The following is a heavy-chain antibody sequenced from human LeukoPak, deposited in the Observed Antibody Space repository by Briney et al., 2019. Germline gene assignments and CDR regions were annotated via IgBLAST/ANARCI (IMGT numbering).Heavy chain of an antibody. CDR1: GGTFSSYA. CDR3: ARGTYYYGSGSSIYYYYYMDV. D-gene: IGHD3-10*01. J-gene: IGHJ6*03. CDR2: IIPIFGTA. Sequence: SVKVSCKASGGTFSSYAISWVRQAPGQGLEWMGGIIPIFGTANYAQKFQGRVTITTGESTSTAYMELSSLRSEDTAVYYCARGTYYYGSGSSIYYYYYMDVWGKGTTVTVSS. V-gene: IGHV1-69*05.